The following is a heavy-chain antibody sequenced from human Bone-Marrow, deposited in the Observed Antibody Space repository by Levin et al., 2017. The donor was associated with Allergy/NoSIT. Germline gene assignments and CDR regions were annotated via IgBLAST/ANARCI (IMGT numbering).Heavy chain of an antibody. V-gene: IGHV3-13*04. CDR2: IGTAGDT. CDR3: ARAYRMGYRSAFDI. Sequence: LSLTCAASGFTFSSYDMHWVRQATGKGLEWVSAIGTAGDTYYPGSVKGRFTISRENAKNSLYLQMNSLRAGDTAVYYCARAYRMGYRSAFDIWGQGTMVTVSS. J-gene: IGHJ3*02. D-gene: IGHD2-8*01. CDR1: GFTFSSYD.